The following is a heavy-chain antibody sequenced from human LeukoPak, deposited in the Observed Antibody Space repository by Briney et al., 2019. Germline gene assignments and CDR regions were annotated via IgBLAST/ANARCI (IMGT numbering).Heavy chain of an antibody. J-gene: IGHJ4*02. CDR3: VRDGDVFNFDY. CDR1: GFTFSSYW. CDR2: VKGDGSFT. V-gene: IGHV3-74*01. Sequence: GGSLRLSCAASGFTFSSYWMHWVRQAPGKGLVWVSRVKGDGSFTNYADSVYGRFTISRDNAKNTLYLHMHSLRAEDTAVYYCVRDGDVFNFDYWGQGNLVTVSS. D-gene: IGHD5-24*01.